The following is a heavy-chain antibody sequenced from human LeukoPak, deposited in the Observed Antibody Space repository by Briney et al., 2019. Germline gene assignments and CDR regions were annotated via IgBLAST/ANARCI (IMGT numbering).Heavy chain of an antibody. CDR2: ISYDGSNK. CDR1: GFTFSSYA. Sequence: GGSLRLSCAASGFTFSSYAMHWVRQAPGKGLEWVAVISYDGSNKYYADSVKGRFTISRDNSKNTLYLQMNSLRAEDTAVYYCAREYYDYVWGSYRPNDYWGQGTLVTVSS. D-gene: IGHD3-16*02. V-gene: IGHV3-30-3*01. CDR3: AREYYDYVWGSYRPNDY. J-gene: IGHJ4*02.